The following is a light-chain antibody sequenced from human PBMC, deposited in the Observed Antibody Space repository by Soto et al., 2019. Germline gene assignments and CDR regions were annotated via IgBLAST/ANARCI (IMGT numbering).Light chain of an antibody. CDR2: GAS. Sequence: EIVMTQSPATLSVSPGERATLSCRASQSLRSYLAWYQQKPGQAPRLLIYGASTRLTGIPDRFIGSGSGTDFTLTISRLEPEDFAVYYCQQYDSSPRTFGQGTKVEIK. CDR1: QSLRSY. V-gene: IGKV3-20*01. J-gene: IGKJ1*01. CDR3: QQYDSSPRT.